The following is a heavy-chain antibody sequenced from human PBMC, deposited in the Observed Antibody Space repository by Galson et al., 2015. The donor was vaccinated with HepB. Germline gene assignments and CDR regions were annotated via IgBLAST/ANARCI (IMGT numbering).Heavy chain of an antibody. Sequence: SLRLSCAASGFTFSTYDIHWVRQAPGKGLEWVAVISYDGSNKYYADSVKGRFTISRDNSKNTLYLQMNSLRAEDTAVYYCAKEGGGELLTPLFDYWGQGTLVTISS. CDR1: GFTFSTYD. D-gene: IGHD1-26*01. V-gene: IGHV3-30*18. CDR3: AKEGGGELLTPLFDY. CDR2: ISYDGSNK. J-gene: IGHJ4*02.